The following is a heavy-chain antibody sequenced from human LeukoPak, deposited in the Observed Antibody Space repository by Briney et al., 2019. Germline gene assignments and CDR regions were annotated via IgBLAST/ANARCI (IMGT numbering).Heavy chain of an antibody. D-gene: IGHD5-18*01. CDR1: GGSISSGGYY. V-gene: IGHV4-31*03. CDR2: IYYSGST. J-gene: IGHJ4*02. Sequence: SETLSLTCTVSGGSISSGGYYWSWIRQHPGKGLEWIGYIYYSGSTYYNPSLKSRVTISVDTSKNQFSLKLSSVTAADTAVYYCARAGYSYGRFDYWGQGTLVTVS. CDR3: ARAGYSYGRFDY.